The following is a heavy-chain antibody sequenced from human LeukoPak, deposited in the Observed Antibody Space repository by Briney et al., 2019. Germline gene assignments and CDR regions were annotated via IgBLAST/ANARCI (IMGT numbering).Heavy chain of an antibody. CDR3: AVSDLQD. D-gene: IGHD5-24*01. V-gene: IGHV3-74*03. J-gene: IGHJ4*02. CDR1: GFTFSRYW. CDR2: IKSDGSST. Sequence: PGGSLRLSCAASGFTFSRYWMHWVRQTPEKGLVWVPRIKSDGSSTMYADSVKGRCTISRDNAKNSLYLQMNSLRAEDTAVYYCAVSDLQDWGQGTLVTVSS.